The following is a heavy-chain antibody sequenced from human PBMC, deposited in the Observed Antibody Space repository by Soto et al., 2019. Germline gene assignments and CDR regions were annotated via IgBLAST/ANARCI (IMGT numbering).Heavy chain of an antibody. D-gene: IGHD3-22*01. J-gene: IGHJ6*02. CDR3: ARDESSGYYRRESYHYGMDV. CDR1: GYTFTGYH. V-gene: IGHV1-18*04. Sequence: ASVKVSCKASGYTFTGYHMHWVRQAPGQGLEWMGWISGYNGNTNYVQKLQGRVTMTTDTSTSTAYMELRSLRSDDTAVYYCARDESSGYYRRESYHYGMDVWGQGTTVTV. CDR2: ISGYNGNT.